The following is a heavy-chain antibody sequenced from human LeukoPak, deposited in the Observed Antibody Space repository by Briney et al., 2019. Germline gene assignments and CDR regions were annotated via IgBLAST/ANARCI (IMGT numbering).Heavy chain of an antibody. D-gene: IGHD5-12*01. CDR2: IRSKAYGGTT. J-gene: IGHJ6*04. CDR1: GFTFGDYA. CDR3: TRGGGYSGYDYYYYYGMDV. Sequence: GGSLRLSCTASGFTFGDYAMSWVRQAPGKGLEWVGFIRSKAYGGTTEYAAPVKGRFTISRDDSKSIAYLQMNSLKTEDTAVYYCTRGGGYSGYDYYYYYGMDVWGKGTTVTVSS. V-gene: IGHV3-49*04.